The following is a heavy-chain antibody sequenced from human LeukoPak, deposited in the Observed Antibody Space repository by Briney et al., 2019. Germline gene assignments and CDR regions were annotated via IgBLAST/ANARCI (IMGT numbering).Heavy chain of an antibody. D-gene: IGHD6-13*01. J-gene: IGHJ6*04. V-gene: IGHV3-21*01. CDR2: ISSSTKYI. CDR1: GLTFSTYS. Sequence: GGSLRLSCAASGLTFSTYSMNWVRQAPGKGLEWVSSISSSTKYIHYADSVKGRFTMSRDNAKNSLHLQMNSLRVEDTAVYYCARSKTRQLDAMDVWGTGTTVTVSS. CDR3: ARSKTRQLDAMDV.